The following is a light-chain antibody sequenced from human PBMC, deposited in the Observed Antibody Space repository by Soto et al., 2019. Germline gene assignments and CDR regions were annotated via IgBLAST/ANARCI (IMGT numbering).Light chain of an antibody. Sequence: QSALTQPASVSGSPGQSITISCTGTSSDVGAYNYDCWYQQYPGEAPKVIIYDVSHRPAGVSNRFSGSKSGNTASLTISGVQTQDEADYYCSSYKGATTYVFGTGTKLTVL. CDR3: SSYKGATTYV. V-gene: IGLV2-14*01. CDR1: SSDVGAYNY. J-gene: IGLJ1*01. CDR2: DVS.